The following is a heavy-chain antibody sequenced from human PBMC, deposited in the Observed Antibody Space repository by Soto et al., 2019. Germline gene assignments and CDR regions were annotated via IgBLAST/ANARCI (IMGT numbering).Heavy chain of an antibody. CDR3: ARVPSP. V-gene: IGHV4-30-2*01. CDR2: IYHSGST. Sequence: QLQLQESGSGLVKPSQTLSLTCAVSGGSISSGGYSWSWFRQPPGKGLEWIGYIYHSGSTYSNPSPNPPATITVDRSNTPFSPTLTSVTAAATPVSYCARVPSPWGQATLVTVSS. J-gene: IGHJ5*02. CDR1: GGSISSGGYS.